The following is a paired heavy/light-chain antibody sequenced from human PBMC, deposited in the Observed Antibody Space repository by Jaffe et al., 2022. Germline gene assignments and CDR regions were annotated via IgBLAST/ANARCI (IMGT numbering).Heavy chain of an antibody. CDR2: IYHSGST. V-gene: IGHV4-30-2*01. J-gene: IGHJ4*02. CDR3: ARGPHRMTMVAATSFDY. D-gene: IGHD2-15*01. CDR1: GGSISSGGYS. Sequence: QLQLQESGSGLVKPSQTLSLTCAVSGGSISSGGYSWSWIRQPPGKGLEWIGYIYHSGSTYYNPSLKSRVTISVDRSKNQFSLKLSSVTAADTAVYYCARGPHRMTMVAATSFDYWGQGTLVTVSS.
Light chain of an antibody. CDR3: AAWDDSLSGSWV. CDR2: RNN. V-gene: IGLV1-47*01. CDR1: SSNIGSNY. J-gene: IGLJ3*02. Sequence: QSVLTQPPSASGTPGQRVTISCSGSSSNIGSNYVYWYQQLPGTAPKLLIYRNNQRPSGVPDRFSGSKSGTSASLAISGLRSEDEADYYCAAWDDSLSGSWVFGGGTKLTVL.